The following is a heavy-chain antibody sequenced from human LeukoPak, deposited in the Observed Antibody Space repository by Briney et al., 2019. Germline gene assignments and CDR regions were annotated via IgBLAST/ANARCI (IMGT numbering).Heavy chain of an antibody. J-gene: IGHJ4*02. CDR2: ISSSSSYI. Sequence: GGSLRLSCAASGFTFSSYSMNWVRQAPGKGLXXXXSISSSSSYIYYADSVKGRFTISRDNAKNSLYLQMNSLRAGDTAVYYCARYYYGSGSPDYWGQGTLVTVSS. CDR1: GFTFSSYS. V-gene: IGHV3-21*01. CDR3: ARYYYGSGSPDY. D-gene: IGHD3-10*01.